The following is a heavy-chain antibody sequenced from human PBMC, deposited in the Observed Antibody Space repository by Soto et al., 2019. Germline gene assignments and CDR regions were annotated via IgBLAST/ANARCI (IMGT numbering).Heavy chain of an antibody. Sequence: SETLSLTCVVYGGSLSGVYWTWIRQPPGKGLEWIGEINHSGSTNYSPSLESRVTISLDTSNNQFSLKLSSVTAADTAVYYCARGPGYSHGYSVYYYYYGMDVWGQGTTVTVSS. J-gene: IGHJ6*02. V-gene: IGHV4-34*01. D-gene: IGHD5-18*01. CDR2: INHSGST. CDR3: ARGPGYSHGYSVYYYYYGMDV. CDR1: GGSLSGVY.